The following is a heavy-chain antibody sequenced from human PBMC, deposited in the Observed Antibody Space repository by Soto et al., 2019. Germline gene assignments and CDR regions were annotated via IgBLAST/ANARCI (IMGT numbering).Heavy chain of an antibody. D-gene: IGHD4-17*01. CDR3: ARDDGDYGSY. V-gene: IGHV3-21*04. J-gene: IGHJ4*02. Sequence: SLKGRFSVSRDNPKNSLYLQMNSLRAEDTAVYYCARDDGDYGSYWGQGTLVTVSS.